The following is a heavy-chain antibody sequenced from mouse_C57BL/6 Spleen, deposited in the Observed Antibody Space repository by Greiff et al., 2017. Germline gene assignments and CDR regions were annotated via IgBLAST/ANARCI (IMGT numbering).Heavy chain of an antibody. D-gene: IGHD2-4*01. CDR1: GYTFTGYW. CDR2: ILPGSGST. Sequence: QVQLKQSGAELMKPGASVKLSCKATGYTFTGYWIEWVKQRPGHGLVWIGEILPGSGSTNYNEKFKGKATFTADTSSNTAYMQLSSLTTEDSAIYYCASFYYDYDEGYFDVWGTGTTVTVSS. V-gene: IGHV1-9*01. CDR3: ASFYYDYDEGYFDV. J-gene: IGHJ1*03.